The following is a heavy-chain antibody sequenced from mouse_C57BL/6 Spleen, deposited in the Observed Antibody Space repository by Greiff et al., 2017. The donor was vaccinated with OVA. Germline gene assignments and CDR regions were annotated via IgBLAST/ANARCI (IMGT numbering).Heavy chain of an antibody. J-gene: IGHJ3*01. CDR1: GYAFSSYW. CDR2: IYPGDGDT. D-gene: IGHD1-1*02. V-gene: IGHV1-80*01. Sequence: QVQLQQSGAELVKPGASVKISCKASGYAFSSYWMNWVKQRPGKGLEWIGQIYPGDGDTNYNGKFKGKATLTADKSSSTAYMQLSSLTSEDSAVYFCSKCPTMDSPEFAYWGQGTLVTVSA. CDR3: SKCPTMDSPEFAY.